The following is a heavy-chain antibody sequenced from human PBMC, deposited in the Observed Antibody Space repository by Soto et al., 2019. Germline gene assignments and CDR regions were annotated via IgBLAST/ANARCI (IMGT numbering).Heavy chain of an antibody. D-gene: IGHD1-26*01. CDR2: IYHSGST. CDR3: ARVVGSHIDY. CDR1: GGSISSGGYS. V-gene: IGHV4-30-2*01. J-gene: IGHJ4*02. Sequence: SETLSLTCAVSGGSISSGGYSWSWIRQPPGKGLEWIGYIYHSGSTYYNPSLKSRVTISVDRSKNQFSLKLSSVTAADTAVYYCARVVGSHIDYWGQGTLVTVSS.